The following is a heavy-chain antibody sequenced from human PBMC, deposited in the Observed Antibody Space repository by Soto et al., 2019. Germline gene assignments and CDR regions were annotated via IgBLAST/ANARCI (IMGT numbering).Heavy chain of an antibody. CDR1: GFTFDDYA. Sequence: GGSLRLSCAASGFTFDDYAMHWVRQAPGKGLEWVSGISWNSGSIGYADSVKGRFTISRDNAKNSLYLQMNSLRAEDTALYYCAKDIGVSDYDILTGSIDYWGQGTLVTVSS. CDR3: AKDIGVSDYDILTGSIDY. J-gene: IGHJ4*02. CDR2: ISWNSGSI. V-gene: IGHV3-9*01. D-gene: IGHD3-9*01.